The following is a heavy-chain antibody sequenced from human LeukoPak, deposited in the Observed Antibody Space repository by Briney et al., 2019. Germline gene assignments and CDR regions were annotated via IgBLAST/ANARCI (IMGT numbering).Heavy chain of an antibody. J-gene: IGHJ4*02. CDR3: ARALIVAPGDDFDY. D-gene: IGHD5-12*01. CDR1: GYTFTIYG. Sequence: ASVNVSCKSSGYTFTIYGISWVRQAPGQGLEWMGWISAYNGNTNYAQKLQGRVTMTTDTSTSTAYMELRSLRSDDTAVYYCARALIVAPGDDFDYWGQGTLVTVSS. V-gene: IGHV1-18*01. CDR2: ISAYNGNT.